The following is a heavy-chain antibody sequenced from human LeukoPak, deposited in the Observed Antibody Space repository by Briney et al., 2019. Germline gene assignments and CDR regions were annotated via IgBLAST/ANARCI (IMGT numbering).Heavy chain of an antibody. Sequence: PGGSLRLSCAASGFTFSDYYMSWIRQAPGKGLEWVAYISSSGSTIYYADPVQGRFTISRDNSKNSLYMQMNSLRAEDTAVYYCARDEGLVVVAATIDYWGQGTLVTVSS. CDR1: GFTFSDYY. V-gene: IGHV3-11*04. J-gene: IGHJ4*02. D-gene: IGHD2-15*01. CDR3: ARDEGLVVVAATIDY. CDR2: ISSSGSTI.